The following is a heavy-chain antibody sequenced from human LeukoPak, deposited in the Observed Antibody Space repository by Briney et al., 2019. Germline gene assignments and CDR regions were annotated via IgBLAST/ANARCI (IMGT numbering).Heavy chain of an antibody. D-gene: IGHD1-26*01. CDR2: IYYSGST. Sequence: PSQTLSLTCTVSGGSISSGDYYWSWIRQPPGKGLEWIGYIYYSGSTNYNPSLKSRVTISVDTSKNQFSLKLSSVTAADTAVYYCARDSEYTVGAFDIWGQGTMVTVSS. CDR3: ARDSEYTVGAFDI. CDR1: GGSISSGDYY. V-gene: IGHV4-30-4*01. J-gene: IGHJ3*02.